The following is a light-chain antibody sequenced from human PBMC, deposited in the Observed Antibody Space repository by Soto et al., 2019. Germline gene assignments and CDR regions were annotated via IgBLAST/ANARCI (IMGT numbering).Light chain of an antibody. Sequence: VLTQPPSASASLGASVTLTCTLSSGYSNYKVDWYQQRPGKGPRFVMRVGTGGIVGSKGDGIPDRFSVLGSGLNRYLTIKNIQEEDESDYHCGADHGSGSNFVVFGGGTQLTVL. CDR2: VGTGGIVG. V-gene: IGLV9-49*01. CDR3: GADHGSGSNFVV. J-gene: IGLJ2*01. CDR1: SGYSNYK.